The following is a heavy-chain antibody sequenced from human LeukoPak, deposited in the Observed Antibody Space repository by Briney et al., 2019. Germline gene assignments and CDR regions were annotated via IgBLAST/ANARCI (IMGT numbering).Heavy chain of an antibody. CDR2: IYYSGST. CDR1: GGSISGYY. J-gene: IGHJ1*01. CDR3: ARGVSYYDSSGYKH. V-gene: IGHV4-59*01. D-gene: IGHD3-22*01. Sequence: SETLSLTCTVSGGSISGYYWSWIRQPPGKGLEWIGDIYYSGSTNYNPSLKRRVTISVDTSKNQFSQKLSSVTAADTAVYYCARGVSYYDSSGYKHWGQGTLVTVSS.